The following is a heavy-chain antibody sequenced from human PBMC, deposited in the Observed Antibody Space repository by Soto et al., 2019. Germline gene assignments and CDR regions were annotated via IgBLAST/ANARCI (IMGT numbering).Heavy chain of an antibody. CDR2: IIPILGIA. J-gene: IGHJ3*02. V-gene: IGHV1-69*02. D-gene: IGHD2-21*01. CDR1: GGTFSSYT. Sequence: QVQLVQSGAEVKKPGSSVKVSCKASGGTFSSYTISWVRQAPGQGLEWMGRIIPILGIANYAQKFQGRVTSTADKSTSTAYVELSSLRSEDTAVYYCASEGGDRAFDILGQGTMVTVSS. CDR3: ASEGGDRAFDI.